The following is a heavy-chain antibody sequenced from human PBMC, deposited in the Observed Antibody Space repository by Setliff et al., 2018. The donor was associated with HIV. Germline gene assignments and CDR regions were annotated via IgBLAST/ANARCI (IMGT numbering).Heavy chain of an antibody. Sequence: PGGSLRLSCAASGFTFSSAWMGWVRQAPAKGLEWVANISPDGSEKYYGDSVQGRFTVSRDNAENSVYLQMNSLRAEDTAVYYCAREGGEYWGQGTLVTVS. V-gene: IGHV3-7*01. CDR2: ISPDGSEK. CDR1: GFTFSSAW. J-gene: IGHJ4*02. D-gene: IGHD3-16*01. CDR3: AREGGEY.